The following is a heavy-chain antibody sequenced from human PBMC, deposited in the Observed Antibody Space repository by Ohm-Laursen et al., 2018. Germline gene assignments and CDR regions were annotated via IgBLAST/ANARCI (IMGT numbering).Heavy chain of an antibody. CDR2: ISWNSGSI. CDR1: GFTFDDYA. J-gene: IGHJ4*02. Sequence: SLRLSCTASGFTFDDYAMHWVRQAPGKGLEWVSGISWNSGSIGYADSVKGRFTISRDNSKNTLYLQMNSLRAEDTAVYYCARDVSGIVGAMDYWGQGTLVTVSS. V-gene: IGHV3-9*01. D-gene: IGHD1-26*01. CDR3: ARDVSGIVGAMDY.